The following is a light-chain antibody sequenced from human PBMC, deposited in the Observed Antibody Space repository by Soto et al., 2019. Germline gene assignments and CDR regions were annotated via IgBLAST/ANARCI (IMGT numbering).Light chain of an antibody. V-gene: IGLV2-23*01. J-gene: IGLJ2*01. CDR2: EGS. Sequence: QSALTQPASVSGSPGQSITISCTRTSSDVGSYNLVSWYQQHTGKAPKLMIYEGSKRPSGVSNRFSGSKSGNTASLTISGLQAEDEADYYCCSYAGSSTLDVVFGGGTQLTVL. CDR3: CSYAGSSTLDVV. CDR1: SSDVGSYNL.